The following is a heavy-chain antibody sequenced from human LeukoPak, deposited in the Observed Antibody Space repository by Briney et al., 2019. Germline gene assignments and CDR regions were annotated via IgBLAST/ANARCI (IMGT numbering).Heavy chain of an antibody. CDR2: ISSSSSYI. Sequence: GGSLRLSCAASGFTFSSYSMNWVRQAPGKGLEWVSSISSSSSYIYYADSVKGRFTISRDNAKNSLYLQMNSLRAEDTAVYYWARDPTYGVAGSFYDFYYYGMDVWGQGTTVTVSS. CDR3: ARDPTYGVAGSFYDFYYYGMDV. V-gene: IGHV3-21*01. CDR1: GFTFSSYS. D-gene: IGHD6-19*01. J-gene: IGHJ6*02.